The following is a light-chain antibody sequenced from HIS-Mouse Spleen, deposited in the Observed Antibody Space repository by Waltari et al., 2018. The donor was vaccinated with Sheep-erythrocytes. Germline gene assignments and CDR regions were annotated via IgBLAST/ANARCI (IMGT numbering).Light chain of an antibody. CDR2: GGS. CDR1: SSDVGGYNY. J-gene: IGLJ3*02. Sequence: QSALTQPRSVSGSPGQSVTISCTGTSSDVGGYNYVPWYQQHPAKAPKLMIHGGSKRPSGVSNRFSGSKSGNTASLTISGLQAEDEADYYCCSYAGSSTPWVFGGGTKLTVL. CDR3: CSYAGSSTPWV. V-gene: IGLV2-23*01.